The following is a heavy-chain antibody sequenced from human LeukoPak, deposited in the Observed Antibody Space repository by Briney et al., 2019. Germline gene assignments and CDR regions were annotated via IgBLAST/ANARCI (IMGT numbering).Heavy chain of an antibody. Sequence: PSETLSLTCAVYGGSFSGYYWSWIRQPPGKGLEWIGEINHSGSTNYNPSLKSRVTISVDTSKNQFSLKLSSVTAADTAVYYCARGSIAAAGSWFDPWGQGTLVTVSS. J-gene: IGHJ5*02. D-gene: IGHD6-13*01. CDR3: ARGSIAAAGSWFDP. V-gene: IGHV4-34*01. CDR1: GGSFSGYY. CDR2: INHSGST.